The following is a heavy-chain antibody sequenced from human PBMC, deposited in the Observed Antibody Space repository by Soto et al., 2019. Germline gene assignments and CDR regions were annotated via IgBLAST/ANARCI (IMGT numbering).Heavy chain of an antibody. CDR1: GYTFTGYY. Sequence: VKVSCKASGYTFTGYYMHWVRQAPGQGLEWMGWINPNSGGTNYAQKFQGWVTMTRDTSISTAYMELSRLRSDDTAVYYCAREANYCTNGVCYRDFDYWGQGTLVTVSS. CDR3: AREANYCTNGVCYRDFDY. V-gene: IGHV1-2*04. J-gene: IGHJ4*02. CDR2: INPNSGGT. D-gene: IGHD2-8*01.